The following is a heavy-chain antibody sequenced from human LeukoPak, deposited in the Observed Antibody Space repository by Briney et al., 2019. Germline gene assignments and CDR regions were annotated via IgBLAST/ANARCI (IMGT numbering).Heavy chain of an antibody. V-gene: IGHV1-69*06. J-gene: IGHJ4*02. CDR2: IIPIFDTT. D-gene: IGHD3-3*01. CDR1: GGTFSSYT. CDR3: ARGPPHYDFWSGYYPGIGGYFDY. Sequence: GSSVKVSCKASGGTFSSYTITWVRQAPGQGLEWMGGIIPIFDTTNYAQNLQGRVSITADKSTRTVYMELSSLRSEDTAVYYCARGPPHYDFWSGYYPGIGGYFDYWGQGTLVTVSS.